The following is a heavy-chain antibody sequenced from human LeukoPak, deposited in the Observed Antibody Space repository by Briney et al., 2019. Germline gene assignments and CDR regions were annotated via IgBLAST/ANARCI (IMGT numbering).Heavy chain of an antibody. Sequence: PGGSLRLSCAASGFTFSSYAMHWVRQAPGKGLEGVAVISYDGSNKYYADSVKGRFTISRDNSKNTLYLQMNSLRAEDTAVYYCARDLLVPAARSAFDIWGQGTMVTVSS. CDR1: GFTFSSYA. CDR2: ISYDGSNK. V-gene: IGHV3-30-3*01. CDR3: ARDLLVPAARSAFDI. D-gene: IGHD2-2*01. J-gene: IGHJ3*02.